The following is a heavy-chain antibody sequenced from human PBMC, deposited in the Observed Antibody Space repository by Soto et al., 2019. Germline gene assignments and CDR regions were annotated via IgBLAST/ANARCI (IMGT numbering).Heavy chain of an antibody. CDR3: AREDLHYYYSSSYSNYSYGMDV. J-gene: IGHJ6*02. Sequence: GGSLRLSCAASGFTVSSNYMSLVRQAPGKGLEWGSVIYSGGSTYYADSVKGRFTISRDNSKNTLYLQMNSLRAEDTAVYYCAREDLHYYYSSSYSNYSYGMDVWGQGTKVTVSS. D-gene: IGHD3-22*01. V-gene: IGHV3-53*01. CDR2: IYSGGST. CDR1: GFTVSSNY.